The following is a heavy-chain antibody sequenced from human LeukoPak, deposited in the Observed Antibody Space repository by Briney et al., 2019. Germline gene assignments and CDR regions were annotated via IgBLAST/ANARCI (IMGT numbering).Heavy chain of an antibody. CDR2: ISAYNGNT. J-gene: IGHJ4*02. V-gene: IGHV1-18*01. D-gene: IGHD5-12*01. CDR3: ARGYSGYAESYFDY. Sequence: GASVKVSCKASGYTFTSYGISWVRQAPGQGLEWMGWISAYNGNTNYAQKLQGRVAMTTDTSTSTAYMELRSLRSDDTAVYYCARGYSGYAESYFDYWGQGTLVTVSS. CDR1: GYTFTSYG.